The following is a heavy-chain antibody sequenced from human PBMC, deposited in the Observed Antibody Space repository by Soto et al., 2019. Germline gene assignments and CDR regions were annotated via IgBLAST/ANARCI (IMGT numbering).Heavy chain of an antibody. CDR3: ARDERYD. D-gene: IGHD1-1*01. J-gene: IGHJ4*02. CDR1: GFTFSSYG. Sequence: QVQLVESGGGVVQPGRSLRLSCAASGFTFSSYGMHWVRQAPGKGLEWVAVIWYDGSNNYYADSVKGRFTISRDNSKNTLYLTMNSLSAEDTAVYYCARDERYDWGQGTLVTVSS. V-gene: IGHV3-33*01. CDR2: IWYDGSNN.